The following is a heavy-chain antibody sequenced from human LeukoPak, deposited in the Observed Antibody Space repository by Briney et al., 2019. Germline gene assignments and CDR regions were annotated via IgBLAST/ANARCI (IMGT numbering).Heavy chain of an antibody. J-gene: IGHJ3*02. V-gene: IGHV3-48*01. Sequence: GGSLRLSCAASGFTFSSYSMNWVRQAPGKGLEWVSYISSSSSTIYYADSVKGRFTISRDNAKNSLYLQMNSLRAEDTAVYYCARDLTHKYYYDSSCYYHVGAFDIWGQGTMVTVSS. CDR3: ARDLTHKYYYDSSCYYHVGAFDI. D-gene: IGHD3-22*01. CDR2: ISSSSSTI. CDR1: GFTFSSYS.